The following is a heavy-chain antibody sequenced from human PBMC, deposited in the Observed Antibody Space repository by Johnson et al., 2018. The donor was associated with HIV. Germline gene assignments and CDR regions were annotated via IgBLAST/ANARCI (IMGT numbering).Heavy chain of an antibody. J-gene: IGHJ3*02. CDR3: ARDRVWFGELYAFDI. CDR2: ISWNSGSI. V-gene: IGHV3-9*01. D-gene: IGHD3-10*01. Sequence: VQLVESGGGLLQPGRSLRLSCAASGFTFDDYAMHWVRQAPGKGLEWVSGISWNSGSIGYADSVKGRFTISRDNAKNTLYLQMNSLRAEDTAVYYCARDRVWFGELYAFDIWGQGTMVTVSS. CDR1: GFTFDDYA.